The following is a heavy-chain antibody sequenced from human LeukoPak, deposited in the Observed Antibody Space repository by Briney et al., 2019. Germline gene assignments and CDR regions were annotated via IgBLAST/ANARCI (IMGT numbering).Heavy chain of an antibody. J-gene: IGHJ4*02. CDR2: ISSSSNYK. V-gene: IGHV3-21*01. Sequence: GGSLRLSCAASGFTFSSYNMNWVRQAPGKGLEWVSSISSSSNYKHYADSVKGRFTISRDNAKNSVYLQMNSLRAEDTAIYYCARDREQWLVRPGYYFDCWGQGTLVTVSS. D-gene: IGHD6-19*01. CDR3: ARDREQWLVRPGYYFDC. CDR1: GFTFSSYN.